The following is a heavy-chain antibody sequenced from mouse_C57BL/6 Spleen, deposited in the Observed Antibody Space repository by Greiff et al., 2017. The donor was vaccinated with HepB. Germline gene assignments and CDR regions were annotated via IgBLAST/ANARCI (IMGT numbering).Heavy chain of an antibody. CDR2: IDPSDSYT. D-gene: IGHD2-1*01. CDR1: GYTFTSYW. J-gene: IGHJ3*01. CDR3: AMGINYGNGAWFAY. Sequence: QVQLQQPGAELVKPGASVKLSCKASGYTFTSYWMQWVKQRPGQGPEWIGEIDPSDSYTNYNQKFKGKATLTVDTSSSTAYMQLSSLTSEDSAVYYWAMGINYGNGAWFAYWGQGTLVTVSA. V-gene: IGHV1-50*01.